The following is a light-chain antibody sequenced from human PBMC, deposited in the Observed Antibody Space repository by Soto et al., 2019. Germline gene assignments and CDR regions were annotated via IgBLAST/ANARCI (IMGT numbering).Light chain of an antibody. V-gene: IGKV3-20*01. CDR1: QSVSYY. CDR3: QQYNNWPRT. J-gene: IGKJ1*01. Sequence: EIVLTQSPGTLSLSPVERATLSCRASQSVSYYLAWYQQKPGQAPRLLIYGASSRATGIPDRFSGSGSGTDFTLTISRLEPEDFAVYYCQQYNNWPRTFGQGTKV. CDR2: GAS.